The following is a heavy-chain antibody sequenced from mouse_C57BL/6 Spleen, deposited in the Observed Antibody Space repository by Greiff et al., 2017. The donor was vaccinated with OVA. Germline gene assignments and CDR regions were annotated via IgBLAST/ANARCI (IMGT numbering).Heavy chain of an antibody. CDR1: GYAFSSSW. J-gene: IGHJ3*01. CDR3: ARRGTAQAPAY. Sequence: VQLQQSGPELVKPGASVKISCKASGYAFSSSWMNWVKQRPGKGLEWIGRIYPGDGDTNYNGKFKGKATLTADKSSSTAYMQLSSLTSEDSAVYFCARRGTAQAPAYWGQGTLGTVSA. V-gene: IGHV1-82*01. CDR2: IYPGDGDT. D-gene: IGHD3-2*02.